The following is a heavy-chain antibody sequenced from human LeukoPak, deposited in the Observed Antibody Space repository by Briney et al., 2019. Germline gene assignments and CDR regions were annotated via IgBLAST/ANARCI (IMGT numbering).Heavy chain of an antibody. CDR2: INHSGGT. V-gene: IGHV4-34*01. CDR1: GGSFSGYY. Sequence: SETLSLTCAVYGGSFSGYYWSWIRQPPGKRLEWVGEINHSGGTNYNPSLKSRDTISVDTSKNQCSLKLSAVTAADTAVYYCARGGRRSVITVVVVAAKHWFDPWGQGTLGTVSS. CDR3: ARGGRRSVITVVVVAAKHWFDP. D-gene: IGHD2-15*01. J-gene: IGHJ5*02.